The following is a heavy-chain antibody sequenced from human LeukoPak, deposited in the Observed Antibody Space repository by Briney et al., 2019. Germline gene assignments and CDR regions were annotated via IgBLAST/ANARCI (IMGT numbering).Heavy chain of an antibody. D-gene: IGHD3-22*01. CDR1: GYTFTSYG. J-gene: IGHJ4*02. CDR3: ARVDLYWDSSGYSQAANDY. Sequence: RASVKVSCKASGYTFTSYGISWVRQAPGQGLEWMGWVSAYNGATKYAQKFQGRVTMATDTPTTTAYMELRNLRSDDTAVYYCARVDLYWDSSGYSQAANDYWGQGTLVTVSS. CDR2: VSAYNGAT. V-gene: IGHV1-18*01.